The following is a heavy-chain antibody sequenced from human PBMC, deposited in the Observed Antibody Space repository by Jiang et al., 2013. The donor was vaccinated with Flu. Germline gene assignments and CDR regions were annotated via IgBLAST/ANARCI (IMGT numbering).Heavy chain of an antibody. D-gene: IGHD3-22*01. CDR1: GDSINDYY. J-gene: IGHJ4*02. CDR3: VRHAGDNRGYVLDL. Sequence: GPGLVKPSETLSLTCSVSGDSINDYYWNWIRQPPGKGLEWIGYIYYKGTTNYNPSLESRVTMSVDTAKNQFSLGLSSVTAADTAVYYCVRHAGDNRGYVLDLWGQGTLVTVSS. CDR2: IYYKGTT. V-gene: IGHV4-59*08.